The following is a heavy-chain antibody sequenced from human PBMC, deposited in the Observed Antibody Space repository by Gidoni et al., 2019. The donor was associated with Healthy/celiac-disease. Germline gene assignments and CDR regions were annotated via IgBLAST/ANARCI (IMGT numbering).Heavy chain of an antibody. Sequence: EVQLLESGGGLVQPGGSLRLSCAASGFTFSSYAMSWVRQAPGKGLEWVSAISGSGGSTYYADSVKGRFTISRDNSKNTLYLQMNSLRAEDTAVYYCAKRSTPGCGITIFGVVIESGCGAFDIWGQGTMVTVSS. V-gene: IGHV3-23*01. CDR3: AKRSTPGCGITIFGVVIESGCGAFDI. CDR2: ISGSGGST. J-gene: IGHJ3*02. D-gene: IGHD3-3*01. CDR1: GFTFSSYA.